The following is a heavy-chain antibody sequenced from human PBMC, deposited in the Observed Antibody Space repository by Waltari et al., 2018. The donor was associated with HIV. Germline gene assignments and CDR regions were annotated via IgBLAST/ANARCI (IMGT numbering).Heavy chain of an antibody. Sequence: EVQLVQSGAEVKKSGESLKISCKGSGYNFNPYWIGWVRQMPGKGLEWMGIIFPDDSDTRYSPSLQGQVTISADKSISTAYVQWSSLKASDTAMYFCARRSYYDSSGSYWYFDLWGRGTLVTVSS. D-gene: IGHD3-22*01. J-gene: IGHJ2*01. V-gene: IGHV5-51*01. CDR1: GYNFNPYW. CDR3: ARRSYYDSSGSYWYFDL. CDR2: IFPDDSDT.